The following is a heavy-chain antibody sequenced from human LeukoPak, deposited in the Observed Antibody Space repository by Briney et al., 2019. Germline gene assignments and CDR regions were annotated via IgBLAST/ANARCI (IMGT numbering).Heavy chain of an antibody. V-gene: IGHV3-13*01. Sequence: PGGSLRLSCAASGFTFSSYDMHWVRQATGKGLEWVSAIGTAGDTYYPGSVKGRFTISRENAKNSLYLQMNSLRAGDTAVYYCARGAFREYYFDYWGQGTLVTVSS. CDR2: IGTAGDT. J-gene: IGHJ4*02. CDR1: GFTFSSYD. CDR3: ARGAFREYYFDY.